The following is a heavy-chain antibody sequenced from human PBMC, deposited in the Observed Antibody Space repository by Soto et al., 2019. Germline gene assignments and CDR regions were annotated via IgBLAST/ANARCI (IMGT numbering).Heavy chain of an antibody. CDR3: AKRSSIAVAGTSDY. CDR1: GFTFSSYA. D-gene: IGHD6-19*01. CDR2: ISGSGGST. V-gene: IGHV3-23*01. Sequence: GESLKISCAASGFTFSSYAMSWVRQAPGKGLEWVSAISGSGGSTYYADSVKGRFTISRDNSKNTLYLQMNSLRAEDTAVYYCAKRSSIAVAGTSDYWGQGTLVTVSS. J-gene: IGHJ4*02.